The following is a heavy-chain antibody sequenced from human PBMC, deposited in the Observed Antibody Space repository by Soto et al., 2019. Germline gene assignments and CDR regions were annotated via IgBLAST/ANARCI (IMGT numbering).Heavy chain of an antibody. CDR1: GFIFSGCG. J-gene: IGHJ5*01. V-gene: IGHV3-30*03. CDR3: ARWVGGSMYDNSGNYDS. Sequence: QVQLVESGGGVVQPGRSLRLTCAASGFIFSGCGMHWVRQAPGKGLEWVALVSNDGIRKYYGDSVKGRFTISRDNAENTLYQQMNSLRAEDTAVHYCARWVGGSMYDNSGNYDSWGQGTLVTVSS. D-gene: IGHD3-22*01. CDR2: VSNDGIRK.